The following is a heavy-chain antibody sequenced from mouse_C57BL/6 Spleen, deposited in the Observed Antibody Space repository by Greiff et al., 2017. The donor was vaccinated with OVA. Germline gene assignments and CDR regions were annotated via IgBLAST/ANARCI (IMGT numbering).Heavy chain of an antibody. CDR1: GYTFTSYT. CDR2: INPSSGYT. D-gene: IGHD2-4*01. CDR3: ARDNDYDEDAMDY. V-gene: IGHV1-4*01. Sequence: VQLQQSGAELARPGASVKMSCKASGYTFTSYTMHWVKQRPGQGLEWIGYINPSSGYTKYNQKVKDKATLTADKYSSKAYMQLSSLTTEDSAVYYCARDNDYDEDAMDYWGQGTSVTVSS. J-gene: IGHJ4*01.